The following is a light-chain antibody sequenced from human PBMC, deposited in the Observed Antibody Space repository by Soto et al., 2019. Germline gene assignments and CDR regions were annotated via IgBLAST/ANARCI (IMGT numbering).Light chain of an antibody. V-gene: IGLV2-23*01. J-gene: IGLJ1*01. CDR2: EGT. CDR1: SSDVGTYDL. CDR3: CSSAGSSLYV. Sequence: QSVLTQPASVSGSLGQSIAISCTGTSSDVGTYDLVSWYQQHPGKAPKLMIYEGTKRPSGVSNRFSGSKSANTASLTISGLQPEDEADYYCCSSAGSSLYVFGSGTKVTDL.